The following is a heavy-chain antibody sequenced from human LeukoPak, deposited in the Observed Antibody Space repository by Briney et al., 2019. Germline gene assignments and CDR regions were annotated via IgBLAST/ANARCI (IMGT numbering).Heavy chain of an antibody. Sequence: SETLSLTCAVSADSFSSHYWTWVRQPPGKGLEWIGYISYIGSTNYNPSLKSRVTISIDTSKNQFSLKLSSVTAADTAVYYCARDLVTVTKGFDIWGQGTMVSVSS. CDR2: ISYIGST. J-gene: IGHJ3*02. D-gene: IGHD4-17*01. CDR1: ADSFSSHY. CDR3: ARDLVTVTKGFDI. V-gene: IGHV4-59*11.